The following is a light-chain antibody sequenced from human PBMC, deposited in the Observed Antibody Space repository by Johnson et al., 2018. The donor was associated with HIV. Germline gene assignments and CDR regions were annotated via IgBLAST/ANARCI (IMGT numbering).Light chain of an antibody. J-gene: IGLJ1*01. Sequence: QSVLTQPPSVSAAPGQKVTISCSGSSSNIGNNYVSWYQQLPGTAPKPLIYDNNKRPSGIPDRFSGSKSGPSATLGITGLQTWDEADYYCGTWDNSLSACYFLGTGTKVSVL. CDR2: DNN. V-gene: IGLV1-51*01. CDR1: SSNIGNNY. CDR3: GTWDNSLSACYF.